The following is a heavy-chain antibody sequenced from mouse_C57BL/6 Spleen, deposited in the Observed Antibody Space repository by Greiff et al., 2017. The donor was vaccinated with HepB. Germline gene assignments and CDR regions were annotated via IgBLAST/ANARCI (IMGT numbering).Heavy chain of an antibody. D-gene: IGHD1-1*01. CDR3: ARIITTVEYYFDY. CDR2: ISYDGSN. CDR1: GYSITSGYY. V-gene: IGHV3-6*01. Sequence: EVQLQQSGPGLVKPSQSLSLTCSVTGYSITSGYYWNWIRQFPGNKLEWMGYISYDGSNNFNPSLKNRISITRDTSKNQFFLKLNSVTTEDTATYYCARIITTVEYYFDYWGQGTTLTVSS. J-gene: IGHJ2*01.